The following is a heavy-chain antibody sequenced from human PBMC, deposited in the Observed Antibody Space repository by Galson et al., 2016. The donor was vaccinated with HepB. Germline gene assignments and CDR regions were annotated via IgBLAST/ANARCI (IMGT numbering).Heavy chain of an antibody. CDR3: VRDFGEAGSTNAFDI. CDR1: GFTFSSYW. D-gene: IGHD3-10*01. Sequence: SLRLSCAASGFTFSSYWLHWVRQAPGKGLVWLSYINFDGSSTTYADSVKGRFSISRDNAKNTLYLQMNSLRADDTAVYYCVRDFGEAGSTNAFDIWGQGTMVTVSS. CDR2: INFDGSST. V-gene: IGHV3-74*01. J-gene: IGHJ3*02.